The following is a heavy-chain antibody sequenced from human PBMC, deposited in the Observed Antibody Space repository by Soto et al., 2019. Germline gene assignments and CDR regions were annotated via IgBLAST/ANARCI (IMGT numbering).Heavy chain of an antibody. D-gene: IGHD2-15*01. CDR2: IYYSGST. J-gene: IGHJ4*02. CDR3: ARLGPYCSGGSCLDY. CDR1: GGSISSYY. V-gene: IGHV4-59*08. Sequence: SETLSLTCTVSGGSISSYYWSWIRQPPGKGLEWIGYIYYSGSTNYNPSLKSRVTISVDTSKNQFSLKLSSVTAADTAVYYCARLGPYCSGGSCLDYWGQGTLVTVSS.